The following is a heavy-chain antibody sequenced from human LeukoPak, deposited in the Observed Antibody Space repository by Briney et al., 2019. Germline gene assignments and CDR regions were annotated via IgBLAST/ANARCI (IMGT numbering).Heavy chain of an antibody. V-gene: IGHV3-11*06. CDR2: ISSSSSYT. Sequence: GGSLRLSCAASGFTFSDYYMSWIRQAPGKGLEWVSYISSSSSYTNYADSVKGRFTISRDNAKNSLYLQMNSLRAEDTAVYYWARDEGFGELLYGMDVWGKGTTVTVSS. D-gene: IGHD3-10*01. CDR1: GFTFSDYY. J-gene: IGHJ6*04. CDR3: ARDEGFGELLYGMDV.